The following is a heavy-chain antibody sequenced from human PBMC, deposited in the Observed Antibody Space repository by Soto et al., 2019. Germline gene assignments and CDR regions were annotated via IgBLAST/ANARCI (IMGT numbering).Heavy chain of an antibody. D-gene: IGHD3-22*01. CDR3: AKDSPRYYYDSSKLTGVY. Sequence: GGSLRLSCAASGFTFSSYGMHWVRQAPGKGLEWVAVISYDGSNKYYADSVKGRFTISRDNSKNTLYLQMNSLRAEDTAVYYCAKDSPRYYYDSSKLTGVYWGQGTLVTVSS. CDR2: ISYDGSNK. J-gene: IGHJ4*02. V-gene: IGHV3-30*18. CDR1: GFTFSSYG.